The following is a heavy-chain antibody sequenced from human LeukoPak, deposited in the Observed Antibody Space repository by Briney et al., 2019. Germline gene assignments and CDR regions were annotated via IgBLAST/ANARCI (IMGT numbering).Heavy chain of an antibody. CDR1: GRSMSNYY. V-gene: IGHV4-59*01. D-gene: IGHD1-26*01. Sequence: PSETLSLTCTVSGRSMSNYYWSWIRHPPGKGLEWIGHLYYSGSTNHNPSLKSRVTISVDTPKNQFSLTLSSVTAPDTAVYYYARAVSGSYYFDYWGQGSLVTVSS. CDR2: LYYSGST. J-gene: IGHJ4*02. CDR3: ARAVSGSYYFDY.